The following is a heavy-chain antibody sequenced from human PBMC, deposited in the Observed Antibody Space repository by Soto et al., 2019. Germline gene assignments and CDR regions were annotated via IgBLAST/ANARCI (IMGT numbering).Heavy chain of an antibody. V-gene: IGHV1-46*01. Sequence: QVQLVQSGAELRKPGASVKVSCKASGHTFSSYYVHWVRQAPGQGLEWMGLINPSGVKTTYAQKFQGRVTMTRDTATTTVYMELSGLRSEDTAVYYCARAGTGHNSGWTSELGYWGQGTLVTVSS. J-gene: IGHJ4*02. CDR2: INPSGVKT. CDR1: GHTFSSYY. CDR3: ARAGTGHNSGWTSELGY. D-gene: IGHD5-12*01.